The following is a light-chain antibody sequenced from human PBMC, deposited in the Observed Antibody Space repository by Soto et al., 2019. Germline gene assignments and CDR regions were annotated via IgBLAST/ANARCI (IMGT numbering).Light chain of an antibody. J-gene: IGLJ1*01. CDR3: AAWDDSLNGPV. CDR2: SNN. Sequence: QSALTQPPSASGTPGQRVSISCSGSRSNIGSNSVNWYQQLPGTAPKLLIYSNNQRPSGVPDRISGSKSGTSASLAISGLQSEDEAEYYCAAWDDSLNGPVFGTGTKLTVL. V-gene: IGLV1-44*01. CDR1: RSNIGSNS.